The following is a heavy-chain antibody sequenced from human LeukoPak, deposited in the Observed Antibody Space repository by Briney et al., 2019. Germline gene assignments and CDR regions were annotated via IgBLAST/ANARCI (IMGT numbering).Heavy chain of an antibody. J-gene: IGHJ6*02. CDR1: GFTFSSYW. CDR3: ARGHLPTPRSAMDV. Sequence: GGSLRLSCAASGFTFSSYWVHWVRQAPGKGLVWVLRVNSDESITTYADSVNGRFTISRDDAKNTLYLQMKSLRAEDTAVYYCARGHLPTPRSAMDVWGQGTTVTVSS. D-gene: IGHD3-3*02. CDR2: VNSDESIT. V-gene: IGHV3-74*01.